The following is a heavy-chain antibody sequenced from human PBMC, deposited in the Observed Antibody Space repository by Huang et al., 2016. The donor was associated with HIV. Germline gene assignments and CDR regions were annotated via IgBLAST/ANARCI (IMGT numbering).Heavy chain of an antibody. D-gene: IGHD1-1*01. Sequence: QVQLQQWGAGLLKPSETLSLTCAVYGGSFSGYYWSGIRQSPGKGLEWIGEINHSGSTNYNPSLKSRLTISGDTSKNQFSLKLSAVTAADTAVYYCARERMMSWLDDHDAFDIWGQGTMVTVSS. CDR3: ARERMMSWLDDHDAFDI. J-gene: IGHJ3*02. CDR2: INHSGST. CDR1: GGSFSGYY. V-gene: IGHV4-34*01.